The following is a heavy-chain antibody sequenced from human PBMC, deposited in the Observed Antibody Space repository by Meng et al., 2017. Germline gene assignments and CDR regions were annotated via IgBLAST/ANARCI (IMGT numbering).Heavy chain of an antibody. V-gene: IGHV1-18*01. Sequence: QVQLVQAGAEVKKPGASVKVSCKASGYTFTSYGISWVRQAPGQGLEWMGWISAYNGNTNYAQKLQGRVTMTTDTSTSTAYMELRSLRSDDTAVYYCARDLKRDHHLGEGDYWGQGTLVTVSS. CDR3: ARDLKRDHHLGEGDY. D-gene: IGHD3-16*01. CDR1: GYTFTSYG. CDR2: ISAYNGNT. J-gene: IGHJ4*02.